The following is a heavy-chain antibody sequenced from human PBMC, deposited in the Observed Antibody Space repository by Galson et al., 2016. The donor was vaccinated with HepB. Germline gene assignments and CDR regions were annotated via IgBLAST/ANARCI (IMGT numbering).Heavy chain of an antibody. Sequence: LRLSCAAAGFTFSNFAMTWVRHAPEKGLEWVSSTDIDGTPYYADSVKGRFTISRDNSKSTLYLQMNSLRVDDTALYYCAKGGISYATGIDLRGQGTLVTVSS. D-gene: IGHD1-14*01. J-gene: IGHJ4*02. CDR3: AKGGISYATGIDL. V-gene: IGHV3-23*01. CDR2: TDIDGTP. CDR1: GFTFSNFA.